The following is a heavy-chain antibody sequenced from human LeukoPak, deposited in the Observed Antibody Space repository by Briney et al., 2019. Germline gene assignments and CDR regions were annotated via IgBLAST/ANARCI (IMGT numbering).Heavy chain of an antibody. Sequence: GGSLRLSCAASGFTVSSNYMSWVRQAPGKGLEWVSVIYSGGSTYYADSVKGRFTISRDNSKNTLYLQMNSLRAEDTAVYYCAKDQGYCSSTSCSGYWGQGTLVTVSS. V-gene: IGHV3-53*01. J-gene: IGHJ4*02. D-gene: IGHD2-2*01. CDR1: GFTVSSNY. CDR3: AKDQGYCSSTSCSGY. CDR2: IYSGGST.